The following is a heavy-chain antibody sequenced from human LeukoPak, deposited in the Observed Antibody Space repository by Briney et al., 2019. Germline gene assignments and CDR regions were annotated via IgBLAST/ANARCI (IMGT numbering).Heavy chain of an antibody. CDR2: IRYDGSNK. V-gene: IGHV3-30*02. J-gene: IGHJ4*02. CDR1: GFTFSTYG. CDR3: AKDLYYYGSSGYYYVDY. D-gene: IGHD3-22*01. Sequence: GGSLRLSCAASGFTFSTYGIHWVRQAPGKGLEWVAFIRYDGSNKYYADSVKGRFTISRDNSKNTLYLQMNSLRAGDTAVYYCAKDLYYYGSSGYYYVDYWGQGTLVTVSS.